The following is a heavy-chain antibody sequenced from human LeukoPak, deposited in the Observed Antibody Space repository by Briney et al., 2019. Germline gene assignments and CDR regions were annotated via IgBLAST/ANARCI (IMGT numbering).Heavy chain of an antibody. D-gene: IGHD3-10*01. J-gene: IGHJ3*02. Sequence: GGSLRLSCAASGFTFSSYGMSWVRQAPGKGLEWVSVISGSGGSTYYADSVKGRFTISRDDSKNTLYLQMNSLKTEDTAVYYCTTSGGSDAFDIWGQGTMVTVSS. V-gene: IGHV3-23*01. CDR2: ISGSGGST. CDR3: TTSGGSDAFDI. CDR1: GFTFSSYG.